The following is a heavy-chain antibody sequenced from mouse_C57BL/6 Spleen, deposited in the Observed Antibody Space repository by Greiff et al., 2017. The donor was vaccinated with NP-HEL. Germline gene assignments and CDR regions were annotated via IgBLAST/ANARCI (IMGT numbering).Heavy chain of an antibody. CDR1: GYPFTSYW. V-gene: IGHV1-69*01. CDR3: ARSEVGTYFDV. J-gene: IGHJ1*03. CDR2: IDPSDSYT. Sequence: QVQLQQPGAELVMPGASVKLSCKASGYPFTSYWMHWVKQRPGQGLEWIGEIDPSDSYTNYNQKFKGKSTLTVDKSSSTAYMQLSSLTSEDSAVYYCARSEVGTYFDVWGTGTTVTVSS. D-gene: IGHD4-1*01.